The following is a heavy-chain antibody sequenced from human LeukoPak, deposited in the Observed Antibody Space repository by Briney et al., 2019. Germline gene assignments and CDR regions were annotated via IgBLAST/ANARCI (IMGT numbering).Heavy chain of an antibody. V-gene: IGHV3-48*01. J-gene: IGHJ4*02. CDR1: GFTFSSYS. CDR2: ISSSSSTI. CDR3: ARGWFCGMIGYFDY. D-gene: IGHD3-22*01. Sequence: PGGSLRLSCAASGFTFSSYSMNWVRQAPGKGLEWVSYISSSSSTIYYADSVKGRFTISRDNAKNSLYLQMNSLRAEDTAVYYCARGWFCGMIGYFDYWGQGTLVTVSS.